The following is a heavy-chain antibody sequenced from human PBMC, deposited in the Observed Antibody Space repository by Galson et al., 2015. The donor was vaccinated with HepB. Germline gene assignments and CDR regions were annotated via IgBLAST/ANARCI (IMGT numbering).Heavy chain of an antibody. CDR2: IYWDDDK. CDR3: AHSYYIISYGSGSYFFDS. CDR1: GFSLSTSGVG. D-gene: IGHD3-10*01. J-gene: IGHJ4*02. Sequence: PALVKPTQTLTLTCSFSGFSLSTSGVGVGWIRQPPGKALEWLGIIYWDDDKRYSPSLNSRLTFTKDTSKNQVVLTMTDMDPVDTATYYCAHSYYIISYGSGSYFFDSWGQGTRVTVSS. V-gene: IGHV2-5*02.